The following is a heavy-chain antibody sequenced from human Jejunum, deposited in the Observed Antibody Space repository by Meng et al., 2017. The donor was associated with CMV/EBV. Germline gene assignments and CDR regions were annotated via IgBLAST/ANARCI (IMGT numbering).Heavy chain of an antibody. CDR2: IYHTGST. Sequence: SNWWSWVRKPQGKGLQWIGEIYHTGSTNDNPSLRSRVTMSVDQSKNQFSLKLYSVTAADTAVYYCARARGNQQGISYYYYGMDVWGQGTTVTVSS. D-gene: IGHD7-27*01. J-gene: IGHJ6*02. V-gene: IGHV4-4*02. CDR3: ARARGNQQGISYYYYGMDV. CDR1: SNW.